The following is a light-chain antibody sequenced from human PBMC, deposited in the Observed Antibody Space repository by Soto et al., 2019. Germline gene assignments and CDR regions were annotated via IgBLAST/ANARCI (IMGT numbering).Light chain of an antibody. CDR1: SSDVGAYNY. Sequence: SALTQPASVSGPPGQSITISCTGTSSDVGAYNYVSWYQQHPGKAPKLMIYEVSNRPSGVSNRFSGSKSGNTASLTISGLQAEDEADYYCSSYISSSTLVFGTGTKVTV. CDR2: EVS. CDR3: SSYISSSTLV. J-gene: IGLJ1*01. V-gene: IGLV2-14*01.